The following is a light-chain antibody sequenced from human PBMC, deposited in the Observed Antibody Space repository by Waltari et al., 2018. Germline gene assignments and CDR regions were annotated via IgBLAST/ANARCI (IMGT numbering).Light chain of an antibody. V-gene: IGKV3-15*01. CDR2: GAS. Sequence: EIVMTQSPATLSVSPGERATLSCSASHSISSNVAWYQQKPGQAPRLLIYGASTRATGIPARFSGSGSGTEFSLTISSMQSEDFAVYYCQQYNNWPPYTFGPGTKVDIK. CDR1: HSISSN. J-gene: IGKJ3*01. CDR3: QQYNNWPPYT.